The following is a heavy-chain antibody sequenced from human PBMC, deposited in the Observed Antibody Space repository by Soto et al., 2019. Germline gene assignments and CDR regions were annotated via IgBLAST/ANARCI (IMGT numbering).Heavy chain of an antibody. J-gene: IGHJ4*02. V-gene: IGHV4-30-4*01. CDR3: AREGEEGYCSGGSCYSYY. CDR1: GGSISSGDYY. CDR2: IYYSGST. D-gene: IGHD2-15*01. Sequence: QVQLQESGPGLVKPSQTLSLTCTVSGGSISSGDYYWSWIRQPPGKGLEWIGYIYYSGSTYYNPSLKSRVTISVDTSKNQFSLKLSSVTAADTAVYYCAREGEEGYCSGGSCYSYYCGQGTLVTVSS.